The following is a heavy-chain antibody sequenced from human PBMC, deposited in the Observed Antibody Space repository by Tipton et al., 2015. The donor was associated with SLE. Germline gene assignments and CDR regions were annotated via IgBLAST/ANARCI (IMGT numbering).Heavy chain of an antibody. J-gene: IGHJ3*02. CDR3: GRARVGMGYVFDI. D-gene: IGHD5-24*01. Sequence: TLSLTCAVYGGSFSGYYWSWIRQPPGKGLEWIGYIFYSGGTNYNPSLKSRVTISADTSKNQFSLRLTSVTAADTALYYCGRARVGMGYVFDIWGQGTMVTVSS. CDR2: IFYSGGT. CDR1: GGSFSGYY. V-gene: IGHV4-59*08.